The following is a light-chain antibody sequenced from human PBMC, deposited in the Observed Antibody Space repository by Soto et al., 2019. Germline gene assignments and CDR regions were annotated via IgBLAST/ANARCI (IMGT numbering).Light chain of an antibody. Sequence: DIQLTQSPSFLSASVGDRVTITCRASQGISSYLAWYQQKPGKAPKLLIYAASTLQSGVPSRFSGSGSGTEFTLTISILQPEDFATYYCQQLNSYPLFTFGPGTKVDIK. CDR3: QQLNSYPLFT. CDR1: QGISSY. V-gene: IGKV1-9*01. CDR2: AAS. J-gene: IGKJ3*01.